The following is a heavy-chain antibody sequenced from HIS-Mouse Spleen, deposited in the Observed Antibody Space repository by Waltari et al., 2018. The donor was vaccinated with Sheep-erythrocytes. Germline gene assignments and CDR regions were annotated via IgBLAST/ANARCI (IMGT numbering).Heavy chain of an antibody. J-gene: IGHJ5*02. Sequence: QVQLQESGPGLVKPSQTLSLTCTVSGVSISSGGYYWSWIPQHPGKGLEWIGYIYYSGSTYYNPSLKSRVTISVDTSKNQFSLKLSSVTAADTAVYYCARALIITMVRGVTSNWFDPWGQGTLVTVSS. CDR2: IYYSGST. D-gene: IGHD3-10*01. V-gene: IGHV4-31*03. CDR1: GVSISSGGYY. CDR3: ARALIITMVRGVTSNWFDP.